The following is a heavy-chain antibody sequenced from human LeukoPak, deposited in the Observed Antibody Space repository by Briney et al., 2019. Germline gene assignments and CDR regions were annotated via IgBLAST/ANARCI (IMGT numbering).Heavy chain of an antibody. CDR1: GSTFSGYG. CDR2: IWYDGSNK. Sequence: RPGGSLRLSCAASGSTFSGYGMHWVRQAPGKGLEWVAVIWYDGSNKYYADSVKGRFTISRDNSKNTLYMQMNSLRAEDTAVYYCARDRIAAAGTWKEYYYYYGMDVWGQGTTVTVSS. V-gene: IGHV3-33*01. CDR3: ARDRIAAAGTWKEYYYYYGMDV. D-gene: IGHD6-13*01. J-gene: IGHJ6*02.